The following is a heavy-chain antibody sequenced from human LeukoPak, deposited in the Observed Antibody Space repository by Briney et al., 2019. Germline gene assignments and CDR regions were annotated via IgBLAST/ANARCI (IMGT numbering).Heavy chain of an antibody. CDR1: GGSISSYY. D-gene: IGHD2-15*01. J-gene: IGHJ4*02. V-gene: IGHV4-59*01. CDR2: IHYSGNT. Sequence: SETLSLTCTVSGGSISSYYWSWIRQPPGKGLEWIGYIHYSGNTNYNPSLKSRVTISVDTSKNQFSLKVRSVTAADTAVYYCARAGRCSGGSCYYFDYWGQGTLVTVSS. CDR3: ARAGRCSGGSCYYFDY.